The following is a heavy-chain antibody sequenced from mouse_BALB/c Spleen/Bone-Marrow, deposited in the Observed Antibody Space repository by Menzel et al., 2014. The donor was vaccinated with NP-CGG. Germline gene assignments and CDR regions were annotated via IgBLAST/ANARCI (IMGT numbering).Heavy chain of an antibody. CDR2: ISGGGSYR. J-gene: IGHJ2*01. CDR3: ATQNFDY. Sequence: EVKLQESGGGLVKPGGSLKLSCTASGFTFSSYGMSWVRQTPEKRLEWVATISGGGSYRYYPDSVQGRITISRDNAKNNLYLQMSSLRSEDTALYYCATQNFDYWGQGTTLTVSS. CDR1: GFTFSSYG. V-gene: IGHV5-9-2*01.